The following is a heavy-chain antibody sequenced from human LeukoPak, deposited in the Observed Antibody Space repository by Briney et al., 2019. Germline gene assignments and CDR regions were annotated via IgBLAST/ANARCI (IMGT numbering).Heavy chain of an antibody. CDR1: GGYISTYY. V-gene: IGHV4-59*01. D-gene: IGHD1-26*01. Sequence: SETLSLTCTVSGGYISTYYWSWIRQPPERGLEWIGYVYYSGSSKYNPSLKSRVTISVDTSKNQFSLKLSSVTAADTAIYYCAGEWGLLGTASGLDPWSQGTLVTVSS. CDR3: AGEWGLLGTASGLDP. CDR2: VYYSGSS. J-gene: IGHJ5*02.